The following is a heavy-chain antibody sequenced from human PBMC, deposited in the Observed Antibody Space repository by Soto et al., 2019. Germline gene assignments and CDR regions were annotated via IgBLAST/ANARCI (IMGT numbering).Heavy chain of an antibody. Sequence: PSETLSLTCTVSGGSISTDYWSWIRQSPGKGLEWIGFIYYGGSTNYNPSLKSRVTISVDTPKNQFSLKLSSVTAADTAVYYCAKNWNWGSLVHWGKGTLVTVSS. V-gene: IGHV4-59*08. CDR3: AKNWNWGSLVH. CDR1: GGSISTDY. D-gene: IGHD7-27*01. CDR2: IYYGGST. J-gene: IGHJ4*02.